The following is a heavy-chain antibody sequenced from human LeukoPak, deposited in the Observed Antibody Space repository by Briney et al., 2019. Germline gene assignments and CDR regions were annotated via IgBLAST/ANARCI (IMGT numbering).Heavy chain of an antibody. CDR2: INPSGGST. J-gene: IGHJ3*02. Sequence: ASVKVSCKASGYTFTSYYMHWVRQAPGQGLEWMGIINPSGGSTSCAQKFQGRVTMTRDTSTCTVYMELSSLRSEDTAVYYCALRGFTDAFDIWGQGTMVTVSS. CDR1: GYTFTSYY. CDR3: ALRGFTDAFDI. V-gene: IGHV1-46*01.